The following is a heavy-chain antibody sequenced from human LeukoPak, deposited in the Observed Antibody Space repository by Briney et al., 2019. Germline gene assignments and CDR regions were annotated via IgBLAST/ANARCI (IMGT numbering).Heavy chain of an antibody. CDR1: GFTFDDHA. CDR2: ISWNSGNT. CDR3: AKDRGTTVTTWFDY. D-gene: IGHD4-17*01. V-gene: IGHV3-9*01. Sequence: GGSLRLSCAASGFTFDDHAMHWVRQAPGKGLEWVAGISWNSGNTGYADSVKGRFTISRDNAKNSLYLQMNSLRAEDTALYYCAKDRGTTVTTWFDYWGQGTLVTVSS. J-gene: IGHJ4*02.